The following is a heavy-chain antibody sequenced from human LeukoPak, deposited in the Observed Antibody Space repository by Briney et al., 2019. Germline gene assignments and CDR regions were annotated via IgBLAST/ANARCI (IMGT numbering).Heavy chain of an antibody. V-gene: IGHV3-53*01. Sequence: GGSLRLSCAASGFTVSSNYMSWVRPAPGKGLEWVSVIYSGGSTYYADSVKGRFTISRDNSKNSLYLQMNSLRAEDTAVYYCAREGSSSWYQRQDNWFDPWGQGTLVTVSS. J-gene: IGHJ5*02. CDR3: AREGSSSWYQRQDNWFDP. CDR1: GFTVSSNY. D-gene: IGHD6-13*01. CDR2: IYSGGST.